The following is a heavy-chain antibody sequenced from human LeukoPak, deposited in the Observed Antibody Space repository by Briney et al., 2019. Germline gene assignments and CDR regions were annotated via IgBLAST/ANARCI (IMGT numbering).Heavy chain of an antibody. J-gene: IGHJ4*02. V-gene: IGHV1-69*13. D-gene: IGHD6-13*01. Sequence: SVKVSCKASGGTFSSYAISWVRQAPGKGLEWMGGIIPIFGTANYAQKFQGRVTITADESTSTAYMELSSLRSEDTAVYYCARGHYSSSWHGYWGQGTLVTVSS. CDR3: ARGHYSSSWHGY. CDR2: IIPIFGTA. CDR1: GGTFSSYA.